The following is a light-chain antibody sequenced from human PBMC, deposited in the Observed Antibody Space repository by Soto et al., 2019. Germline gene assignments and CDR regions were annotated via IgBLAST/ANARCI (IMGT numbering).Light chain of an antibody. CDR2: AAS. CDR3: QQLHSSPLT. Sequence: DIQLTQSPSFLSASVEDRVTITCRASQGVSSFLARYQQKPGKAPKLLIYAASTLQSGVPSRFSGSGSGTEFTLTISSLQPEDFATYYCQQLHSSPLTFGGGTKVEIK. CDR1: QGVSSF. V-gene: IGKV1-9*01. J-gene: IGKJ4*01.